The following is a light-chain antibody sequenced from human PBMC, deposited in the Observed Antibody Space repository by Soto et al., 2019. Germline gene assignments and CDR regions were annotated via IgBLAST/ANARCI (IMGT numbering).Light chain of an antibody. J-gene: IGKJ1*01. V-gene: IGKV3-20*01. CDR3: LKYGSSPGWT. CDR1: QTVDSNF. Sequence: DIVLTHSPGTLSLSPGEIATLSCRASQTVDSNFLAWYQQKPGQAPRLLIYAASTRATGVPDRFSGSGSGTGFTLTIGRLDPEDFAVYYCLKYGSSPGWTFGPGTKVDIK. CDR2: AAS.